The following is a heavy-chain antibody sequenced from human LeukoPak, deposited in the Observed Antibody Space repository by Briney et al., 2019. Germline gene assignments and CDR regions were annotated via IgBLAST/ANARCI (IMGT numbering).Heavy chain of an antibody. CDR2: IYYSGNT. J-gene: IGHJ5*02. V-gene: IGHV4-39*07. CDR1: GVSISSSNSY. Sequence: SETLSLTCAVSGVSISSSNSYWGWIRQPPGKGLEWIGSIYYSGNTYYNASLKSRVTISVDTSKNQFSLKLSSVTAADTAVYYCARDQLGIVVVPAAIGWFDPWGQGTLVTVSS. CDR3: ARDQLGIVVVPAAIGWFDP. D-gene: IGHD2-2*02.